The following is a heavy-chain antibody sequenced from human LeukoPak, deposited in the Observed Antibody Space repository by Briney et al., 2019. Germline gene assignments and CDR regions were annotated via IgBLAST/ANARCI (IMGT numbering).Heavy chain of an antibody. CDR1: GGSFSGYY. V-gene: IGHV3-15*07. J-gene: IGHJ4*02. Sequence: ETLSLTCAVYGGSFSGYYWNWVRQAPGKGLEWVGRIKRKTDAGTTDYAAPVKGRFTISRDDSKNTLYLQMNSLKTEDTAVYYCTTGNWGPYWGQGTLVTVSS. D-gene: IGHD7-27*01. CDR3: TTGNWGPY. CDR2: IKRKTDAGTT.